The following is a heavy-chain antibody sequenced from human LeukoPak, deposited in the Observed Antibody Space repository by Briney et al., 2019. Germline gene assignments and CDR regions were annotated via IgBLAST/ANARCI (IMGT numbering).Heavy chain of an antibody. J-gene: IGHJ6*03. Sequence: GESLKISCKGSGYSFTSYWIGWVRQMPGKGLEWMGIIYPGDSDTRYSPSFQGLVTISADKSISTAYLQWSSLKASDTAMYYCARAYCSSTSCYKGYYYYYYMDVWGKGTTVTVSS. CDR1: GYSFTSYW. V-gene: IGHV5-51*01. CDR2: IYPGDSDT. D-gene: IGHD2-2*02. CDR3: ARAYCSSTSCYKGYYYYYYMDV.